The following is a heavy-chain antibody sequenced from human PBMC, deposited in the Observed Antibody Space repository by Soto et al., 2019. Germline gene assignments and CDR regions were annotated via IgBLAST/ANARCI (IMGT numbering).Heavy chain of an antibody. Sequence: EVQLLESGGGLVQPGGSLRLSCAASGFTFSSYAMSWVRQAPGKGLEWVSAISGSGGSTYYADSVKGRFTISRDNSKNTLHLQMNRRRVEDTAVYYCAKNTYYDFWSGYSDYYYMDVWGKGTTVTVSS. D-gene: IGHD3-3*01. CDR1: GFTFSSYA. CDR3: AKNTYYDFWSGYSDYYYMDV. J-gene: IGHJ6*03. V-gene: IGHV3-23*01. CDR2: ISGSGGST.